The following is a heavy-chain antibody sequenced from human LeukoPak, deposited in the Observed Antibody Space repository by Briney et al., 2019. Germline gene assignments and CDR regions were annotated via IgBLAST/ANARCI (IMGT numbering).Heavy chain of an antibody. CDR3: AREGSGGDITMIVVDYWGYDAFDI. CDR2: MYTSGST. Sequence: PSETLSLTCAVYGGSFSGYYWNWIRQPAGKGLEWIGRMYTSGSTNYNPSLKSRVTISVDTSKNQFSLKLSFVTAADTAVYYCAREGSGGDITMIVVDYWGYDAFDIWGQGTMVTVSS. J-gene: IGHJ3*02. CDR1: GGSFSGYY. V-gene: IGHV4-4*07. D-gene: IGHD3-22*01.